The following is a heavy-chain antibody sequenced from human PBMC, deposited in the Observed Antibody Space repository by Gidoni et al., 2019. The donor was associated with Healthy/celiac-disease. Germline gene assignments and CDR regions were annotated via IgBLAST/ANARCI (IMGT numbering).Heavy chain of an antibody. CDR3: ARESSGYSSSWYRGRYYYYYMDV. Sequence: EVQLVESGGGLVQPGGSLRLSCAASGFTFSSYWMHWVRQAPGKGLVWVSRINSDGSSTSYADSVKGRFTISRDNAKNTLYLQMNSLRAEDTAVYYCARESSGYSSSWYRGRYYYYYMDVWGKGTTVTVSS. V-gene: IGHV3-74*01. CDR1: GFTFSSYW. CDR2: INSDGSST. D-gene: IGHD6-13*01. J-gene: IGHJ6*03.